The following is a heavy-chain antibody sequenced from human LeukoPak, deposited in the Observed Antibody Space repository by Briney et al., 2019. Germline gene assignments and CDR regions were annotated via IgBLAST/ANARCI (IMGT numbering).Heavy chain of an antibody. CDR1: GYTFTGYY. D-gene: IGHD3-22*01. Sequence: VKVSCKASGYTFTGYYMHWVRQAPGQGLEWMGWINPNSGRTNYAQKFQGRVTITTDESTSTAYMELSSLRSEDTAVYYCARGPYYDSSGYYDYWGQGTLVTVSS. V-gene: IGHV1-2*02. CDR3: ARGPYYDSSGYYDY. J-gene: IGHJ4*02. CDR2: INPNSGRT.